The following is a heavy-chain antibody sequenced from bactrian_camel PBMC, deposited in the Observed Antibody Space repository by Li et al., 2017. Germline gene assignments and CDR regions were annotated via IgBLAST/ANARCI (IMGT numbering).Heavy chain of an antibody. J-gene: IGHJ4*01. V-gene: IGHV3-1*01. CDR1: GFTFRTTP. CDR2: ISASGATA. D-gene: IGHD6*01. Sequence: VQLVESGGGLAQLGRSVTLSCTAQGFTFRTTPMGWLRQPPGKAMEWVSDISASGATADYETFAKGRFTISRDNGKNTLYLQMNSLKTEDSAVYYCAPAGRSYVDINCRARLGQGTQVTVS.